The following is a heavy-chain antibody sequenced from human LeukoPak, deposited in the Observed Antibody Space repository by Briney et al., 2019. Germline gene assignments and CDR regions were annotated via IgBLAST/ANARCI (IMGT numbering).Heavy chain of an antibody. CDR3: ARGVVPAAILTGYYYCYMDV. J-gene: IGHJ6*03. CDR2: IYSGGDT. V-gene: IGHV3-53*01. CDR1: GFTVSSNY. D-gene: IGHD2-2*02. Sequence: PGGSLRLSCAASGFTVSSNYMSWVRQAPGKGLEWVSVIYSGGDTYYADSVKGRFTISRDNSKNTLYLQMNSLRAVDTAVYYCARGVVPAAILTGYYYCYMDVWGKGTTVTVSS.